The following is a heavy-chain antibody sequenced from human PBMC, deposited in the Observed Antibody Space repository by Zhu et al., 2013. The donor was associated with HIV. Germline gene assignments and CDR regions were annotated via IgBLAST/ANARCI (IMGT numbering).Heavy chain of an antibody. CDR1: GGTFSSYT. J-gene: IGHJ3*02. CDR3: VDYDFWSDISGHAFDI. D-gene: IGHD3-3*01. V-gene: IGHV1-69*02. Sequence: QVQLVQSGAEVKKPGSSVKVSCKASGGTFSSYTISWVRQAPGQGLEWMGRIIPILGIANYAQKFQGRVTITADKSTSTAYMELSSLRSEDTAVYYCVDYDFWSDISGHAFDIWGQGTMVTVSS. CDR2: IIPILGIA.